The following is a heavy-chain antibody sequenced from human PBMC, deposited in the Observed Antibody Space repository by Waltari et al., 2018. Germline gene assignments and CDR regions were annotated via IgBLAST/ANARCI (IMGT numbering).Heavy chain of an antibody. J-gene: IGHJ5*02. D-gene: IGHD3-10*01. V-gene: IGHV1-2*06. CDR3: ARDLRITMVRGVMGWFDP. Sequence: QVQLVQSGAEVKKPGASVKVSCKASGYTFTGYSMHWVRPDPGQGLEWVGLIKPNMGVTNYAQKFQGRVTRTRDTSISTAYMGLSRLRSDDTAGYYCARDLRITMVRGVMGWFDPWGQGTLVTVSS. CDR1: GYTFTGYS. CDR2: IKPNMGVT.